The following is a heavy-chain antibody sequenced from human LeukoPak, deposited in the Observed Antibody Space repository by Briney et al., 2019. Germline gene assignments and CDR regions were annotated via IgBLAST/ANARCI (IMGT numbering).Heavy chain of an antibody. D-gene: IGHD3-10*01. Sequence: GASVKVSCKTSGYTFTNYDINWVRQATGQGLEWMGWMNPNSGDAGYAQKFQGRLTMTRTTSINTAYMELSSLTSEDTAVYYCARMDVGFGDFLSNNWFDPWGQGTLVIVSS. CDR2: MNPNSGDA. CDR3: ARMDVGFGDFLSNNWFDP. CDR1: GYTFTNYD. V-gene: IGHV1-8*02. J-gene: IGHJ5*02.